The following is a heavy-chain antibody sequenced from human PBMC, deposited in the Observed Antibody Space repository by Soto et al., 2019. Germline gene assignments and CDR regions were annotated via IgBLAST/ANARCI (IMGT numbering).Heavy chain of an antibody. CDR2: IYTSGST. J-gene: IGHJ6*02. CDR1: GGSISSYY. Sequence: SETLSLTCTVSGGSISSYYWSWIRQPAGKGLEWIGRIYTSGSTNYNPSLKSRVTMSVDTSKNQFSLKLSSVTAADTAVYYCARDHCSSTSCYHGMDVWGQGTTVTVSS. CDR3: ARDHCSSTSCYHGMDV. V-gene: IGHV4-4*07. D-gene: IGHD2-2*01.